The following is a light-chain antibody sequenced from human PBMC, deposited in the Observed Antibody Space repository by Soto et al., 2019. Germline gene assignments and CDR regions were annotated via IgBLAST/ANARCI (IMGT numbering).Light chain of an antibody. Sequence: PGERATLSCRASQRVGRNLAWYQQKPDQAPRLLIYGASTRATGIPARFSGSGSGTEFTLTISSLQSEDFAIYSCQQYNHWPPLTFGGGTKVEIK. CDR3: QQYNHWPPLT. J-gene: IGKJ4*01. V-gene: IGKV3-15*01. CDR1: QRVGRN. CDR2: GAS.